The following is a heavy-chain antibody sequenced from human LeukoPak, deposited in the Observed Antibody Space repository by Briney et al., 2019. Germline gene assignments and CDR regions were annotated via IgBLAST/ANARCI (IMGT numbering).Heavy chain of an antibody. CDR3: AKEQDNLLLLSHFDS. J-gene: IGHJ4*02. D-gene: IGHD1-14*01. CDR2: VSGDGQRT. CDR1: GFTFNNYA. Sequence: QPGGSLRLSCAASGFTFNNYAMNWVRQTPGKGLQWVSAVSGDGQRTFYADSVKGRFTIFRDNSMNTLSLQTNSLRVEDTAVYYCAKEQDNLLLLSHFDSWGQGILVTVSA. V-gene: IGHV3-23*01.